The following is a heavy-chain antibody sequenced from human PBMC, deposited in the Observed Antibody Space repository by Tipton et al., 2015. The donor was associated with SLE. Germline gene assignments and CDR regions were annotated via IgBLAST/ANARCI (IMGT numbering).Heavy chain of an antibody. J-gene: IGHJ4*02. D-gene: IGHD3-3*02. CDR1: GGSISSHY. V-gene: IGHV4-59*11. CDR2: IYYSGST. CDR3: ASTHWSFDY. Sequence: TLSLTCTVSGGSISSHYWSWIRQPPGKGLEWIGYIYYSGSTNYNPSLKSRVTISVDTSKNQFSLKLNSVTAADTAVYYCASTHWSFDYWGQGTLVTVSS.